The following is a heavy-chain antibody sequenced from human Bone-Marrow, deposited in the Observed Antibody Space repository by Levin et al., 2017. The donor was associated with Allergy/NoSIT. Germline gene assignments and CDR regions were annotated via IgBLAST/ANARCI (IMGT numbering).Heavy chain of an antibody. CDR2: INHSGST. D-gene: IGHD6-13*01. V-gene: IGHV4-34*01. CDR3: ARGELVEEGYFDR. J-gene: IGHJ2*01. CDR1: GGSFSGYY. Sequence: SETLSLTCAVYGGSFSGYYWSWIRQPPGKGLEWIGEINHSGSTNYNPSLKSRVTISVDTSKNQFSLKLSSVTAADTAVYYCARGELVEEGYFDRWGRGTLVTVSS.